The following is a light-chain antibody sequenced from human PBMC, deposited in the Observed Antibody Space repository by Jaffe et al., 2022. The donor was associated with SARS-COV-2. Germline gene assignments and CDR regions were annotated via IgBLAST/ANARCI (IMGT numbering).Light chain of an antibody. CDR1: QDIGEH. Sequence: DVQMTQSPSSLSASVGDRVIITCQASQDIGEHLNWYQQKPGKAPKLLIYGASNLQTGVPSRFSGSGSGTDFTFTISSLQPEDIATYYCQQYDNLLIFTFGPGTKVDIK. V-gene: IGKV1-33*01. J-gene: IGKJ3*01. CDR2: GAS. CDR3: QQYDNLLIFT.